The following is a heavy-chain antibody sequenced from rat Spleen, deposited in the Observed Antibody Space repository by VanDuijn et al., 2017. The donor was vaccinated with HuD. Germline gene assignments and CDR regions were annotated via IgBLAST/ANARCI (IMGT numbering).Heavy chain of an antibody. V-gene: IGHV5-17*01. D-gene: IGHD1-2*01. CDR3: ARGRAAISTSDFDY. Sequence: EVQLVESGGALVQPGGSLKLSCTASGFSFSDFAMAWVRQAPKKGLEWVATIIYDGSSTYYRDSVKGRFTISRDNAKSTLYLQMDSLRSEDTATYYCARGRAAISTSDFDYWGQGVMVTVSS. J-gene: IGHJ2*01. CDR2: IIYDGSST. CDR1: GFSFSDFA.